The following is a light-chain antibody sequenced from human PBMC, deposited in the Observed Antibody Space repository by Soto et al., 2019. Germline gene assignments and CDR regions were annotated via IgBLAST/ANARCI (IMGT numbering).Light chain of an antibody. CDR3: GTWDSSPSDWV. CDR2: DNN. V-gene: IGLV1-51*01. CDR1: NSNIGSNY. Sequence: QSVLTQPPSVSAAPGQRVTISCSGSNSNIGSNYVSWYQQLPGTAPKLLIYDNNKRPSGIPDRFSGSKSGTSATLGITGLQTGDEADYYCGTWDSSPSDWVFGGGTKLTVL. J-gene: IGLJ3*02.